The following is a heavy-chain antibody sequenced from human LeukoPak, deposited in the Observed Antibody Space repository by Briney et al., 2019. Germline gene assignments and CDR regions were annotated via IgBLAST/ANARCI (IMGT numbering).Heavy chain of an antibody. CDR2: IYYSEST. J-gene: IGHJ3*02. CDR3: ARLEIPEYGGNSDAFDI. Sequence: SETRSLTCTVSAGSISIDYGSWIRQSPGKVLDWIGYIYYSESTNYTPFLKSRVTISVATSQYQFSLKLSSLTYADTAVYYCARLEIPEYGGNSDAFDISGPGTMVTISS. CDR1: AGSISIDY. D-gene: IGHD4-23*01. V-gene: IGHV4-59*08.